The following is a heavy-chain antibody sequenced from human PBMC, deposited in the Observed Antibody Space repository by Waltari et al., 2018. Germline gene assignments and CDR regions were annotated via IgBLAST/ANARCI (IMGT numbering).Heavy chain of an antibody. CDR1: GFTFSSYA. V-gene: IGHV3-23*01. D-gene: IGHD3-10*01. CDR2: ISGSGGST. Sequence: EVQLLESGGGLVQPGGSLRLSCAASGFTFSSYAMSWVRQAPGKGLEWVSAISGSGGSTYYADSVKGRFTISRDNSKNTLYLQMNSLRAEDTAVYYCAKRAGGYYYGSGNYDYWGQGTLVTVSS. J-gene: IGHJ4*02. CDR3: AKRAGGYYYGSGNYDY.